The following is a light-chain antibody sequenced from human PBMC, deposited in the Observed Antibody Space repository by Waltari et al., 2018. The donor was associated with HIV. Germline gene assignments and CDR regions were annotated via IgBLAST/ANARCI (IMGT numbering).Light chain of an antibody. V-gene: IGLV2-14*01. CDR2: EVS. Sequence: QSALTQPASVSGSPGQSITISCPGTSSDVGGYNYVSWYQQHPGKAPKLIIYEVSSRPSGISNRFSGSKSGNTASLTISGLQAEDEADYYCSSYTSSSTVFGTGTKVTVL. CDR3: SSYTSSSTV. CDR1: SSDVGGYNY. J-gene: IGLJ1*01.